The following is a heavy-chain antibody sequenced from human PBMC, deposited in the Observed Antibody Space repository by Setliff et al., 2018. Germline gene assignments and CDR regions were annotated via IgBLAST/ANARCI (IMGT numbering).Heavy chain of an antibody. CDR2: MNPNSGGT. V-gene: IGHV1-2*02. D-gene: IGHD1-26*01. J-gene: IGHJ5*02. Sequence: GASVKVSCKASGYTFTSYDINWVRQATGQGLEWMGWMNPNSGGTNYAQKFQGRVTMTRDTSISTAYMELSRLRSDDTAVYYCARIMGIVGDNWFDPWGQGTLVTVSS. CDR3: ARIMGIVGDNWFDP. CDR1: GYTFTSYD.